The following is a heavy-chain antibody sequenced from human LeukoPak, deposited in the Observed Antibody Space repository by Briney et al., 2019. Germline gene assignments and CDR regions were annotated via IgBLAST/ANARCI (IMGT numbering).Heavy chain of an antibody. V-gene: IGHV3-21*01. Sequence: GGSLRLSCAASGLTFSSYSMNWVRQAPGKGLEWVSSISSSSSYIYYADSAKGRFTISRDNAKNSLYLQMNSLRAEDTAVYYCATWSILATWGQGTLVTVSS. CDR1: GLTFSSYS. J-gene: IGHJ5*02. CDR3: ATWSILAT. D-gene: IGHD2-21*01. CDR2: ISSSSSYI.